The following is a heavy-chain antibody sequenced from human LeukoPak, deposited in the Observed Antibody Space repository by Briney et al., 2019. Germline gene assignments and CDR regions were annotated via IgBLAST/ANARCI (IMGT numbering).Heavy chain of an antibody. V-gene: IGHV3-23*01. CDR3: AIDIVVVTGGFDY. J-gene: IGHJ4*02. CDR1: GFTFSSYV. Sequence: GGSLRLSCAASGFTFSSYVMSWVRQAPGKGLEWVSAISDTGGGTYYADSVKGRFTISRDNSKNTLYLQMNSLRAEDTAVYYCAIDIVVVTGGFDYWGQGTLVTVSS. CDR2: ISDTGGGT. D-gene: IGHD2-21*02.